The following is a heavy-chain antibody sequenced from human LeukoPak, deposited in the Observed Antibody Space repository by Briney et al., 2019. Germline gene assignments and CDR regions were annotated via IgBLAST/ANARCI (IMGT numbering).Heavy chain of an antibody. V-gene: IGHV4-34*01. Sequence: SETLSLTCAVYGGSFSGYYWSWIRQPPGKGLEWIGEINHSGSTNYNPSLKSRVTISVDTSKNQFSLKLSSVTAADTAVYYCATGITIFGVVRWGQGTLVTVSS. CDR3: ATGITIFGVVR. J-gene: IGHJ4*02. CDR2: INHSGST. CDR1: GGSFSGYY. D-gene: IGHD3-3*01.